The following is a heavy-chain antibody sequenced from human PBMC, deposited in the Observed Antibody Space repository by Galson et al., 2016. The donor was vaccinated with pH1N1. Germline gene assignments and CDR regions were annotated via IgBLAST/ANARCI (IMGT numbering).Heavy chain of an antibody. CDR1: GGSISTYS. CDR3: ARTIAGAGAFNFDY. J-gene: IGHJ4*02. D-gene: IGHD6-19*01. Sequence: SETLSLTCTVSGGSISTYSWSWIRQPPGKGLEWIGYIFYTGRTNYNPSLKSRVTISVDTSKNQFSRKLSSVTAADTAGYYCARTIAGAGAFNFDYWGQGTLVTVSS. CDR2: IFYTGRT. V-gene: IGHV4-59*01.